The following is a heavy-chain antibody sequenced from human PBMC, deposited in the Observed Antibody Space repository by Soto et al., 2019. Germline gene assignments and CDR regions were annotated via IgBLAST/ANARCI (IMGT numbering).Heavy chain of an antibody. J-gene: IGHJ6*04. V-gene: IGHV1-69*02. CDR3: ASSLSKGMDV. CDR2: IIPILGIA. Sequence: ASVKVSCKACGGTFSSYTISSVRQAPGQGLEWMGRIIPILGIANYAQKFQGRVTITADKSTSTAYMELSSLRSEDTAVYYCASSLSKGMDVWGKGTTVTVSS. CDR1: GGTFSSYT.